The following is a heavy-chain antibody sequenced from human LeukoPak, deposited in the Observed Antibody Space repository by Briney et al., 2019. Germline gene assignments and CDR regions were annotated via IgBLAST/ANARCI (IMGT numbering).Heavy chain of an antibody. CDR2: ISGGGGST. CDR3: AKVGGVIAAAGNFDY. V-gene: IGHV3-23*01. J-gene: IGHJ4*02. D-gene: IGHD6-13*01. Sequence: GGSLRLSCAASGFTFSSYAMSWVRQAPGKGLEWVSAISGGGGSTYYADSVKGRFTISRDNSKNTLYLQMNSLRAEDTAVYYCAKVGGVIAAAGNFDYWGQGTLVTVSS. CDR1: GFTFSSYA.